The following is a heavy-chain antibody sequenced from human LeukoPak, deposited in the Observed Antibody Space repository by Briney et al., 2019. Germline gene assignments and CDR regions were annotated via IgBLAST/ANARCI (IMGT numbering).Heavy chain of an antibody. J-gene: IGHJ4*02. D-gene: IGHD1-1*01. CDR2: ISASGSNT. Sequence: GGSLRPSCAASGFTFSNYAMTWVRQAPGRGLECVSVISASGSNTDYADSVKGRFTISRDNSKNMVFLQMKSLRAEDTAVYYCAKVVGTGTTPTDYWGQGTLVTVSS. CDR3: AKVVGTGTTPTDY. V-gene: IGHV3-23*01. CDR1: GFTFSNYA.